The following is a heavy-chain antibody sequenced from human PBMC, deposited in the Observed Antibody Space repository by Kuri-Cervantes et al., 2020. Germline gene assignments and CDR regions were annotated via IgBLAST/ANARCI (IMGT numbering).Heavy chain of an antibody. CDR1: GFTFSSYS. CDR3: AKCGFYCTGTTCASYFDY. D-gene: IGHD2-8*02. Sequence: GGSLRLSCVASGFTFSSYSMNWVRQAPGEGLEWVSVISGSGGSTYYADSVKGRFTISRDTSKNTVYLQVNSLRAEDTAVYYCAKCGFYCTGTTCASYFDYWGQGTLVTVSS. V-gene: IGHV3-23*01. J-gene: IGHJ4*02. CDR2: ISGSGGST.